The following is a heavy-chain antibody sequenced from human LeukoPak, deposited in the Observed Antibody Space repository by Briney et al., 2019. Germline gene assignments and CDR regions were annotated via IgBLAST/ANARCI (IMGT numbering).Heavy chain of an antibody. J-gene: IGHJ4*02. CDR2: LYPSDNGV. CDR3: TTNAAALDY. Sequence: ASVKVSCKASGYTFTDQYIHWVRQAPGQALEWMGWLYPSDNGVNYAQKFQDRVAMTRDTSISTAYVEVTRLTSDDTAVYYCTTNAAALDYWGQGTLVTVSS. V-gene: IGHV1-2*02. D-gene: IGHD6-13*01. CDR1: GYTFTDQY.